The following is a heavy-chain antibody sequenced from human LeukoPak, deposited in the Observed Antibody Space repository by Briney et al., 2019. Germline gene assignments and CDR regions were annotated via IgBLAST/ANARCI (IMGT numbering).Heavy chain of an antibody. CDR3: AKVRSSSSQVFDY. CDR2: ISYDGSNK. V-gene: IGHV3-30-3*01. J-gene: IGHJ4*02. Sequence: GGSLRLSCAASGFTFSSYAMHWVRQAPGKGLEWVAVISYDGSNKYYADSVKGRFTISRDNSKNTLCLQMNSLRAEDTAVYYCAKVRSSSSQVFDYWGQGTLVTVSS. D-gene: IGHD6-6*01. CDR1: GFTFSSYA.